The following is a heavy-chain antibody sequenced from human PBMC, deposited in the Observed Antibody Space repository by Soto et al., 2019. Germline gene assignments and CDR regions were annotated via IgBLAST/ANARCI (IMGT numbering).Heavy chain of an antibody. Sequence: ASVKVSCKTSGYTFTRNGISWVRRAPGQDLEWMGWISPKSGSIKYAQKFQGRVIMTTDTSTSTAYMELRSLRSDDTAVYYCVKDRDSNSWPSRDVWGPGTTVTVSS. CDR3: VKDRDSNSWPSRDV. J-gene: IGHJ6*02. CDR1: GYTFTRNG. CDR2: ISPKSGSI. D-gene: IGHD3-22*01. V-gene: IGHV1-18*01.